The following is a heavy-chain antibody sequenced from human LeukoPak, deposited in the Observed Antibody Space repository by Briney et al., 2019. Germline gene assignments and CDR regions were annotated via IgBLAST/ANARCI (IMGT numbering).Heavy chain of an antibody. CDR3: ARDVLMVYAIRGGYFDY. CDR2: INHSGST. CDR1: GGSFSGYY. D-gene: IGHD2-8*01. Sequence: SETLSLTCAVYGGSFSGYYWSWIRQPPGKGLEWIGEINHSGSTNYNPSLKSRVTISVDTSKNQFSLKLSSVTAADTAVYYCARDVLMVYAIRGGYFDYWGQGTLVTVSS. V-gene: IGHV4-34*01. J-gene: IGHJ4*02.